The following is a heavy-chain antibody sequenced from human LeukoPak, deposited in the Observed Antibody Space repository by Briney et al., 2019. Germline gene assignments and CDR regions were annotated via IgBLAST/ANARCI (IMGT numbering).Heavy chain of an antibody. D-gene: IGHD6-13*01. CDR2: IKQDGSEK. J-gene: IGHJ4*02. V-gene: IGHV3-7*01. Sequence: ETLSLTCTVYGGSFSGYYWSWIRQPPGKGLEWVVNIKQDGSEKYYVDSVKGRFTISRDNAKNSLYLQMNSLRAEDTAMYYCARDSAGNDYWGQGTLVTVSS. CDR1: GGSFSGYY. CDR3: ARDSAGNDY.